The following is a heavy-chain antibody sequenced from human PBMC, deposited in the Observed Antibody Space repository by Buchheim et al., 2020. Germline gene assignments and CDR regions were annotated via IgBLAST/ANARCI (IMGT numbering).Heavy chain of an antibody. CDR2: IRSTGSV. D-gene: IGHD4/OR15-4a*01. CDR3: ARYAYGVRRWFDS. V-gene: IGHV3-11*01. Sequence: QVQLVESGGGLVKPGGSLRLSCAASGFTFSDYYMTWIRQAPGKGLEWISYIRSTGSVHYADSVKGRFTIYRDNAKNSLYLQMNTLRGEDTAVYYCARYAYGVRRWFDSWGQGTL. J-gene: IGHJ5*01. CDR1: GFTFSDYY.